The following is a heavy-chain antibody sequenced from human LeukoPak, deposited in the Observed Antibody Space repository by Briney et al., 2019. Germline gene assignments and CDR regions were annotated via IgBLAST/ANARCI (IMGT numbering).Heavy chain of an antibody. D-gene: IGHD1-26*01. V-gene: IGHV3-66*01. CDR3: AGGYGERYWAFDI. CDR1: GGSISSYY. CDR2: TYSGGDS. Sequence: PSETLSLTCTVSGGSISSYYWSWVRQAPGKGLEWVSITYSGGDSNSADSVKGRFTITRDDSKNTLFLQMNSLRPEDTAIYYCAGGYGERYWAFDIWGRGTMVTVFS. J-gene: IGHJ3*02.